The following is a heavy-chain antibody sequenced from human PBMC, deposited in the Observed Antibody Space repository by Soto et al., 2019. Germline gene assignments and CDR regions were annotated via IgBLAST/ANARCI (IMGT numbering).Heavy chain of an antibody. D-gene: IGHD3-3*01. CDR2: IIPIFGTA. V-gene: IGHV1-69*12. CDR1: GGTFSSYA. CDR3: ARGRSSYYDFWNWFDP. J-gene: IGHJ5*02. Sequence: QVQLVQSGAEVKKPGSSVKVSCKASGGTFSSYAISWVRQAPGQGLEWMGGIIPIFGTANYAQKFQGRVTITAAESTSTAYMELSSLRSEDTAVYYCARGRSSYYDFWNWFDPWGQGTLVTVSS.